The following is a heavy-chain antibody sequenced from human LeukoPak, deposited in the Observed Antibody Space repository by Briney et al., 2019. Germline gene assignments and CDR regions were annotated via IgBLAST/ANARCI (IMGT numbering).Heavy chain of an antibody. CDR1: GFTVSSNY. CDR2: IYSGGST. D-gene: IGHD4/OR15-4a*01. CDR3: ARDLKYGGYFGY. J-gene: IGHJ4*02. Sequence: GGSLRLSCAASGFTVSSNYMSWVRQAPGKGLEWVSVIYSGGSTYYADSVKGRFTISRDNSKNTLYLQMNSLRAEDTAVYYCARDLKYGGYFGYRGQGTLVTVSS. V-gene: IGHV3-66*01.